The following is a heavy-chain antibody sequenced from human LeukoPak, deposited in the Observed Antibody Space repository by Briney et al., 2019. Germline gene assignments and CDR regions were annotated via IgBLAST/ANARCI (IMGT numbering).Heavy chain of an antibody. CDR2: ISSSGTTI. CDR3: ARDSKPFYDILTGSSPHFDY. Sequence: GGSLRLSCAASGFTFSDYYMSWIRQAPGKGLEWVSYISSSGTTIYYADSVKGRFTISRDNAKNLLYLQMNSLRAEDTAVYYCARDSKPFYDILTGSSPHFDYWGQGTLVTVSS. D-gene: IGHD3-9*01. CDR1: GFTFSDYY. V-gene: IGHV3-11*01. J-gene: IGHJ4*02.